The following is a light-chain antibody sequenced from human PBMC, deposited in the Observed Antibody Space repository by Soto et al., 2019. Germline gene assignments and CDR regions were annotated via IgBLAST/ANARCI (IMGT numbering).Light chain of an antibody. CDR3: AAWDDSLNVYV. J-gene: IGLJ1*01. CDR2: SNN. V-gene: IGLV1-44*01. Sequence: QCLLTQPPSASGTPGQRVTISCSGGISNIGSNTVNWYQQLPGTAPKLLIYSNNQRPSVVPDRFSGSKSGTSASLAISGLQSEDEADYYCAAWDDSLNVYVFGTGTKVTVL. CDR1: ISNIGSNT.